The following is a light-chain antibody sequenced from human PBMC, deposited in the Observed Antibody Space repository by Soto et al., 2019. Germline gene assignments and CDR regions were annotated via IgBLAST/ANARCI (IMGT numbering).Light chain of an antibody. Sequence: IVMTQSPATLSVSPGERTTLSCRASQSVSSNLAWYQQKPGQAPRLLIYGASTRATGIPARFSGSGSGTEFPLTISSLQSEDFAVYYCQQYNGWPLTFGQGTKLEIK. V-gene: IGKV3-15*01. CDR2: GAS. CDR1: QSVSSN. CDR3: QQYNGWPLT. J-gene: IGKJ2*01.